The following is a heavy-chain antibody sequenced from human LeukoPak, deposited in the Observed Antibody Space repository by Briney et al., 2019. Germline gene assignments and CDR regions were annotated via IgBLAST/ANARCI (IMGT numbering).Heavy chain of an antibody. Sequence: SETLSLTCTVSGGSISSSTYYWGWIRQPPGKGLEWIGSIYYSGSTYYNPSLKSRVTISVDTSKNQFSLKLSSVTAADTAVYYCARDGATKASEDYFDYWGQGTLVTVSS. CDR1: GGSISSSTYY. CDR3: ARDGATKASEDYFDY. CDR2: IYYSGST. V-gene: IGHV4-39*07. J-gene: IGHJ4*02. D-gene: IGHD1-26*01.